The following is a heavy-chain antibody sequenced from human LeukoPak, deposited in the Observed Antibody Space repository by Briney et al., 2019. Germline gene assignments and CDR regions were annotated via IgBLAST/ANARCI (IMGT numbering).Heavy chain of an antibody. CDR1: GFTFSTCW. CDR3: ARVTSVTGTIFDS. Sequence: GGSLRLSCAASGFTFSTCWMHWVRQAPGKGLVWVARINSDGSSTSYADSVKGRFTISRDNAKNTLYLQMNSLRAEDTAVYYCARVTSVTGTIFDSWGQGTLVTVSS. J-gene: IGHJ4*02. CDR2: INSDGSST. V-gene: IGHV3-74*01. D-gene: IGHD1-7*01.